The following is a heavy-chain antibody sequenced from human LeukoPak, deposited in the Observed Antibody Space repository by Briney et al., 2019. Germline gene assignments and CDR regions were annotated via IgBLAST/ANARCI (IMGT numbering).Heavy chain of an antibody. V-gene: IGHV3-30*03. D-gene: IGHD5-12*01. CDR3: ARDLGATITPWYYFDY. CDR1: GFTFSTYG. CDR2: ISYDETNK. J-gene: IGHJ4*02. Sequence: PGGSLRLSCAASGFTFSTYGMHWVRQAPGKGLEWVAVISYDETNKYYADSVKGRFTISRDNSKNTLYLQMNSLRAEDTAVYYCARDLGATITPWYYFDYWGQGTLVTVPS.